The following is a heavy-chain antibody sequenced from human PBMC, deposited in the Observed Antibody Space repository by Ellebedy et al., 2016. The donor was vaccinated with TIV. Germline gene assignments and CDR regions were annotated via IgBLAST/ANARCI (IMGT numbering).Heavy chain of an antibody. Sequence: SETLSLXXAVYGGSFSGYYWSWIRQSPEKGLEWIGEINHSGSDNYNPSLKSRVTISVDTSKNQFSLRLRSMTAADTAVYYCARRSSVAPEAGIGYWGQGTLVTVSS. D-gene: IGHD6-19*01. CDR2: INHSGSD. V-gene: IGHV4-34*01. J-gene: IGHJ4*02. CDR3: ARRSSVAPEAGIGY. CDR1: GGSFSGYY.